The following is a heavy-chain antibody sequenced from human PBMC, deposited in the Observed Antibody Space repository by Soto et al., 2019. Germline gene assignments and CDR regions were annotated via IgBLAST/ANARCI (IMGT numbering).Heavy chain of an antibody. Sequence: QVQLVQSGAEVKKPGSSVKVSCKASGGTFSSYTISWVRQAPGQGLEWMGRIIPILGIANYAQKFQGRVTITADKSTSTAYMELSSLRSEDTDVYYCASTRCDDCYLCDYWGQGTLVTVSS. CDR3: ASTRCDDCYLCDY. V-gene: IGHV1-69*02. CDR2: IIPILGIA. J-gene: IGHJ4*02. D-gene: IGHD2-21*01. CDR1: GGTFSSYT.